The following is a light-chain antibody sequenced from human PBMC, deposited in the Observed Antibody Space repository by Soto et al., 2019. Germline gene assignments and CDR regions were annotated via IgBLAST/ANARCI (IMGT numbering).Light chain of an antibody. Sequence: EIVLTQSPATLSLSPGERATLSCRASQSVSSSLAWYQQKPGQTPRLLIYGASNRATGIPARFSGSGAGTDFPLTGSRLAPEVFAVYYCQQRSSSPLTFGGGTKVEIK. CDR1: QSVSSS. CDR3: QQRSSSPLT. J-gene: IGKJ4*02. V-gene: IGKV3-11*01. CDR2: GAS.